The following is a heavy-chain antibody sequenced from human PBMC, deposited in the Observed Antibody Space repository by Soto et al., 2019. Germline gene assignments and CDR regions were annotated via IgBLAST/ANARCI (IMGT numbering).Heavy chain of an antibody. D-gene: IGHD3-3*01. Sequence: ASVKVSCKASGYTFSKYAMHWVRQAPGQRLEWMGWINGGNGNTKYSQKFKGRVTISRDTSASTAYMELTSLRSEDTAVYYCARDPDPITILGSLAGYYYYGIDVWGQGTTVTVAS. J-gene: IGHJ6*02. CDR1: GYTFSKYA. CDR3: ARDPDPITILGSLAGYYYYGIDV. CDR2: INGGNGNT. V-gene: IGHV1-3*01.